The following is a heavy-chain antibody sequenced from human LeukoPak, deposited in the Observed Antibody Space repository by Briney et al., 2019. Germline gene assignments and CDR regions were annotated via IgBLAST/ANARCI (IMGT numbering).Heavy chain of an antibody. D-gene: IGHD1-26*01. CDR1: GSTVSNNY. Sequence: GSLRLSCAASGSTVSNNYMTWVRQAPGKGLEWVSVIHIGGDTYYADSVKGRFTISRDNSKNTLYLQMNSLRVEDTAVYYCARDLAGATVPDWGQGTLVTVSS. V-gene: IGHV3-53*01. CDR3: ARDLAGATVPD. CDR2: IHIGGDT. J-gene: IGHJ4*02.